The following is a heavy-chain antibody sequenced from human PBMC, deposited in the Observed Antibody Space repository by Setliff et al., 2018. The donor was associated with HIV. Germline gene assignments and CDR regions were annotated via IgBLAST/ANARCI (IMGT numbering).Heavy chain of an antibody. CDR3: ARDHHSGRGSNFPWYSDL. Sequence: GASVKVSCKTSGYMFSSYGISWVRQAPGQGLEWMGWVSNKGDTNYVQKLQDRLTITTDTSTSTAYLELRDLRSEDTAVYYCARDHHSGRGSNFPWYSDLWGRGTLVTVSS. D-gene: IGHD1-26*01. CDR1: GYMFSSYG. J-gene: IGHJ2*01. V-gene: IGHV1-18*01. CDR2: VSNKGDT.